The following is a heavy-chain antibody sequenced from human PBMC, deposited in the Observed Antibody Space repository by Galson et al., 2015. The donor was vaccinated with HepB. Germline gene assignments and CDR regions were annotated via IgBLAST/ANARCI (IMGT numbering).Heavy chain of an antibody. CDR3: TTDTTNCSSTSCYHHKYPYYYYGMDV. Sequence: SLRLSCAASGFTFSNAWMSWVRQAPGKGLEWVGRIKRKTDGGTKDYAAPVKGRFTISRDDSKNTLYLQMNSLKTEDTAVYYCTTDTTNCSSTSCYHHKYPYYYYGMDVWGQGTTVTVSS. D-gene: IGHD2-2*01. CDR2: IKRKTDGGTK. V-gene: IGHV3-15*01. CDR1: GFTFSNAW. J-gene: IGHJ6*02.